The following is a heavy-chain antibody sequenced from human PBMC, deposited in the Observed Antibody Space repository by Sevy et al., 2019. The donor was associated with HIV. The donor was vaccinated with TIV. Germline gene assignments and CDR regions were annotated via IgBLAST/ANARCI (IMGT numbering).Heavy chain of an antibody. Sequence: GGSLRLSCAASGFTFSDYYMSWIRQAPGKGLEWVSYISSSGSNICYSDSVKGRFTVSRDNAKNSVYLHMNSLRAEDTSLYYCARDLHRGLSGSTPGYWGQGTLVTVSS. CDR1: GFTFSDYY. CDR2: ISSSGSNI. J-gene: IGHJ4*02. V-gene: IGHV3-11*01. CDR3: ARDLHRGLSGSTPGY. D-gene: IGHD3-3*01.